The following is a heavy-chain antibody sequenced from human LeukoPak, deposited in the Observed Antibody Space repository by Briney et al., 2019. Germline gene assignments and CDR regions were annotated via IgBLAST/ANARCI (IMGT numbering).Heavy chain of an antibody. J-gene: IGHJ4*02. CDR3: AKCGGTGSYYEGFDY. D-gene: IGHD3-10*01. V-gene: IGHV3-21*04. Sequence: GGSLRLSCAASGFTFSSYSMNWVRQAPGKGLEWVSSISSSSSYIYYADSVKGRFTISRDNAKNSLYLQMNSLRAEDTAVYYCAKCGGTGSYYEGFDYWGQGTLVTVSS. CDR2: ISSSSSYI. CDR1: GFTFSSYS.